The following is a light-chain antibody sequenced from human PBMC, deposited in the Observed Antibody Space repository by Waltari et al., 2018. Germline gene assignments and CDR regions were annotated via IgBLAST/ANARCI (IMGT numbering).Light chain of an antibody. V-gene: IGLV2-8*01. CDR3: SSYAGSSTPLYV. Sequence: QSALTQPPSASGSPGQSVTISCTGTSSDVGGYNYVSWYQQHPGKAPKIMIYEVNKRSSGVPDCFAGSKSGNTASLTVSGLQAEDEADYYCSSYAGSSTPLYVFGTGTKVTVL. CDR2: EVN. J-gene: IGLJ1*01. CDR1: SSDVGGYNY.